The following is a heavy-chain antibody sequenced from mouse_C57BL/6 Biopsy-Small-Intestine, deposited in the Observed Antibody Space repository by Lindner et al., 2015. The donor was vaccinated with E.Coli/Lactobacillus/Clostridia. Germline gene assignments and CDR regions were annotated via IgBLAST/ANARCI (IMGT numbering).Heavy chain of an antibody. J-gene: IGHJ3*01. Sequence: VQLQESGGGLVQPKGSLKLSCAASGFTFNTYALHWVRQAPGKGLEWVARIRSKSNNYATYYADSVKDRFTISRDDSQSMLYLQMSNLNTEDTAMYYCVRDGYWGQGTLVTVSA. CDR2: IRSKSNNYAT. CDR1: GFTFNTYA. V-gene: IGHV10-3*01. CDR3: VRDGY.